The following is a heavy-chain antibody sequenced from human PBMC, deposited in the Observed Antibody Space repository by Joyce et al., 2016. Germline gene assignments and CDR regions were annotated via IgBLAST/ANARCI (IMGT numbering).Heavy chain of an antibody. CDR2: ISYYGFT. J-gene: IGHJ5*01. CDR3: ARGREIRYYSGGIDS. D-gene: IGHD2/OR15-2a*01. V-gene: IGHV4-30-4*01. Sequence: QVQLQESGPRLMKPSQTLSLTCSVSGGSISSGDYYWTWIRQVPGKGREWIGHISYYGFTYSNPSLKSRLTISQDTSNNQFSLKLSSVTAADTAVYYCARGREIRYYSGGIDSWGQGTLVTVSS. CDR1: GGSISSGDYY.